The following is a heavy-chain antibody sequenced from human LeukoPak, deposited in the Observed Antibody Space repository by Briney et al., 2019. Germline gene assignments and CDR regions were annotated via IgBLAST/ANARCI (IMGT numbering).Heavy chain of an antibody. J-gene: IGHJ4*02. CDR3: ARASGYYYDSSGYFSY. V-gene: IGHV6-1*01. CDR2: TYYRSKWYN. CDR1: GDSVSSNSAA. D-gene: IGHD3-22*01. Sequence: SQTLSLTCAISGDSVSSNSAAWNWIRQSPSRGLEWLGRTYYRSKWYNDYAVSVKSRITINPDTSKNQFSLQLNSVTPEDTAVYYCARASGYYYDSSGYFSYWGQGTLVTVSS.